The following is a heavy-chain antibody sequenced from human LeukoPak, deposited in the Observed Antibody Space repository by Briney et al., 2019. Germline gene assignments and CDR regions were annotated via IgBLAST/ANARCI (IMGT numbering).Heavy chain of an antibody. CDR3: VREPGYCAPVRLKTNWFDP. CDR2: ISNGKT. CDR1: GFPFSSHA. D-gene: IGHD2-15*01. J-gene: IGHJ5*02. V-gene: IGHV3-23*01. Sequence: GGSLRLSCAASGFPFSSHAMSWVSQPPGKGLEWVAAISNGKTYYADSVRGRFAISIDDSTNTVYLHMNSLRDEDTALYHCVREPGYCAPVRLKTNWFDPWGQGTLVTVSS.